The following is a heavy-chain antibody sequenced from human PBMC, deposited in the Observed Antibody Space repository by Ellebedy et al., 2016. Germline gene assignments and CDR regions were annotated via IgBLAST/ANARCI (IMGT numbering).Heavy chain of an antibody. J-gene: IGHJ6*02. D-gene: IGHD5-18*01. CDR1: GYTFTSYY. CDR3: ARDFTAMVPGSRYDMDV. CDR2: INPSSGST. Sequence: ASVKVSCKASGYTFTSYYMHWVRQAPGQGLEWMGVINPSSGSTTYAQKFQGRVTMTSDASMNTVYMELSSLRSEDTAVYYCARDFTAMVPGSRYDMDVWGQGTTVTVSS. V-gene: IGHV1-46*01.